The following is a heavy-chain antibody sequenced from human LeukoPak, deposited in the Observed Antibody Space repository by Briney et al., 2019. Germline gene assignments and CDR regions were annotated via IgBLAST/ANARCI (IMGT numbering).Heavy chain of an antibody. D-gene: IGHD1-26*01. V-gene: IGHV3-72*01. CDR3: TRTGSHSPFDY. J-gene: IGHJ4*02. CDR2: IRKKANNYTT. Sequence: SGGSLRLSCAASGFSFSDHYMDWVRKAPGKGLEWIGRIRKKANNYTTEYAASVKGRFTISRDDSKNSLYLQMNSLKTDDTAVYFCTRTGSHSPFDYWGQGALVTVSS. CDR1: GFSFSDHY.